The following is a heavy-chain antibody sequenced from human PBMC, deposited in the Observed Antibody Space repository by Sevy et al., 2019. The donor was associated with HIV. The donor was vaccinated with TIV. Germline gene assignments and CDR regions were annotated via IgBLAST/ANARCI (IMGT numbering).Heavy chain of an antibody. CDR3: ARERDRQALNV. Sequence: GGSLRLSCAASGFTFGSYAMHWVRQAPGKGLEWLSCISCDGSRKYYADSVKGRFTISRDNSKNTLFMQVNRLRAEDTALYYCARERDRQALNVWGQGTMVTVSS. J-gene: IGHJ3*01. CDR2: ISCDGSRK. V-gene: IGHV3-30-3*01. CDR1: GFTFGSYA.